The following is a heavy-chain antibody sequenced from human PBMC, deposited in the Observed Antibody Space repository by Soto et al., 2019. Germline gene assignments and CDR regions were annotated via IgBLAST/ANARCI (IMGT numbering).Heavy chain of an antibody. J-gene: IGHJ1*01. CDR3: ARVGFPYGCGYCKGGYFQH. V-gene: IGHV3-30-3*01. D-gene: IGHD2-21*02. Sequence: QVQLVESGGGVVQPGRSLRLSCAASGFTFSSYAMHWVRQAPGKGLEWVAVISYDGINKYYEDSVKGRFTISRDNSKNTLYLKMNSLGAEDTALYYCARVGFPYGCGYCKGGYFQHWGQGTLVTVSS. CDR1: GFTFSSYA. CDR2: ISYDGINK.